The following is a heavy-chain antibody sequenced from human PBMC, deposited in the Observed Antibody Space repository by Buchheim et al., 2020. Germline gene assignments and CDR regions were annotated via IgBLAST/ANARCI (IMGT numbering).Heavy chain of an antibody. CDR2: INHSGST. V-gene: IGHV4-34*01. CDR3: ACSRVGVVIRYYYYYGMDV. J-gene: IGHJ6*02. Sequence: QVQLQQWGAGLLKPSETLSLTCAVYGGSFSGYYWSWIRQPPGKGLEWIGEINHSGSTNYNPSLKSRVTISVDTSKNQFSLKLSSVTAADTAVYYCACSRVGVVIRYYYYYGMDVWGQGTT. D-gene: IGHD3-3*01. CDR1: GGSFSGYY.